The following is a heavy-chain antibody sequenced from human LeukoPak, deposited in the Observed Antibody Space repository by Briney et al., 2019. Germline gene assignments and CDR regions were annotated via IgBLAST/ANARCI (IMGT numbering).Heavy chain of an antibody. CDR1: GGSISSGSYY. V-gene: IGHV4-61*02. Sequence: PSQTLSLTCTVSGGSISSGSYYWSWIRQPAGKGLEWIGRIYTSGSTNYNPSLKSRVTISVDTSKNQFSLKLSSVTAADTAVYYCARGTCSSTSCFLFDYWGQGTLVTVSS. D-gene: IGHD2-2*01. J-gene: IGHJ4*02. CDR2: IYTSGST. CDR3: ARGTCSSTSCFLFDY.